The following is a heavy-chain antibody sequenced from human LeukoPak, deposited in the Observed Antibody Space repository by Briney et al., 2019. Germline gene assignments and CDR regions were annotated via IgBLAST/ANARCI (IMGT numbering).Heavy chain of an antibody. CDR3: AFFGVGAAFSDAFDI. J-gene: IGHJ3*02. D-gene: IGHD2-15*01. Sequence: SETLSLTCAVYGGSFSGYYWSWIRQPPGKGLEWIGEINHSGGTNYSPSLKSRVTISVDTSKNQFTLKLSSVTAADTAVYYCAFFGVGAAFSDAFDIWGQGTMVTVSS. CDR1: GGSFSGYY. CDR2: INHSGGT. V-gene: IGHV4-34*01.